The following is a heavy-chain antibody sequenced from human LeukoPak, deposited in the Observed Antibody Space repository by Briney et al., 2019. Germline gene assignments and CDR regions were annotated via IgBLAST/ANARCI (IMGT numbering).Heavy chain of an antibody. CDR1: GFTFSSYS. CDR2: ISGSSSYT. D-gene: IGHD3-10*01. CDR3: ATDSYVSGSYYRLFY. J-gene: IGHJ4*02. V-gene: IGHV3-21*01. Sequence: PGGSLRLSCAASGFTFSSYSMNWVRQAPGKGLEWVSSISGSSSYTYYADSVKGRFTISRDNAKNTLYLQMNNLRAEDTAIYYCATDSYVSGSYYRLFYWGQGTLVTVSS.